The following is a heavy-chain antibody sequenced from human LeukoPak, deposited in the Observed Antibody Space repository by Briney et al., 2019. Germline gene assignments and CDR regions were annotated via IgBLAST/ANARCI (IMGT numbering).Heavy chain of an antibody. CDR1: GGSFSGYY. CDR3: ARSGGSYLYYFDY. Sequence: PSETLSLTCAVYGGSFSGYYWSWIRQPPGKGLEWIGEINHSGSTNYNPSLKSRVTISVDKSKNQFSLKLSSVTAADTAVYYCARSGGSYLYYFDYWGQGTLVTVSS. CDR2: INHSGST. V-gene: IGHV4-34*01. J-gene: IGHJ4*02. D-gene: IGHD1-26*01.